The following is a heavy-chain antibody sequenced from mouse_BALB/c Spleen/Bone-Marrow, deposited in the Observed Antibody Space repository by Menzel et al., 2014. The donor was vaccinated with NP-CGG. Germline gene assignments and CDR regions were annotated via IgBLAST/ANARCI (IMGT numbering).Heavy chain of an antibody. CDR1: GYIFTNYW. CDR3: ARRGDYYGAMDY. J-gene: IGHJ4*01. V-gene: IGHV1S81*02. D-gene: IGHD1-1*01. CDR2: INPTNGRS. Sequence: QVQLQQPGAELVKPGASAKLSCKASGYIFTNYWMHWVKQRPGQGLSWIGEINPTNGRSNYNEKFKSKATLTVDKSSSTAYMQLSSLTSEDSAVYYCARRGDYYGAMDYWGQGTSVTVSS.